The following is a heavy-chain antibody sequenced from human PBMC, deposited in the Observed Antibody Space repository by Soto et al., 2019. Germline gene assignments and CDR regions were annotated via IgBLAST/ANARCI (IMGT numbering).Heavy chain of an antibody. V-gene: IGHV2-5*02. CDR2: IYWDDDK. CDR3: ARVDDGWSFDY. J-gene: IGHJ4*02. Sequence: QITLKESGPTLVKPTQTLTLTCTFSGFSPSTSEVGVGWIRQPPGKALEWLALIYWDDDKRYSPSLKSRLTXTXXTSNNQVVLTMTNMDPVDTATYYCARVDDGWSFDYWGQGTLVTVSS. D-gene: IGHD3-3*01. CDR1: GFSPSTSEVG.